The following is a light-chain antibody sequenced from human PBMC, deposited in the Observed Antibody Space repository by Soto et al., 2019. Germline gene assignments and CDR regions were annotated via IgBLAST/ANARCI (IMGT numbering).Light chain of an antibody. CDR1: QSVSSSY. V-gene: IGKV3-20*01. J-gene: IGKJ1*01. CDR3: QQYGSSSMWT. Sequence: EIVLTQSPGTLSLSPGERATLSCRASQSVSSSYLAWYQQKPGQAPRLLIYAASSRATGIPDRFSGSGSGTDFTLTISRLEPEAVAVYYCQQYGSSSMWTFGQGTKVEIK. CDR2: AAS.